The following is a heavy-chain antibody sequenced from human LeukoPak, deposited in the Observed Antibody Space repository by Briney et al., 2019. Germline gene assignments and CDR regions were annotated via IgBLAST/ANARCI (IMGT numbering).Heavy chain of an antibody. CDR1: GYTFTSYG. Sequence: GASVKVSCKASGYTFTSYGISWVRQAPGQGLEWMGWISAYNGNTNYAQKLQGRVTMTTDTSTSTAYMELRSLRSEDTAVYYCARHLNYYDSSGPADYWGQGTLVTVSS. V-gene: IGHV1-18*01. CDR3: ARHLNYYDSSGPADY. D-gene: IGHD3-22*01. CDR2: ISAYNGNT. J-gene: IGHJ4*02.